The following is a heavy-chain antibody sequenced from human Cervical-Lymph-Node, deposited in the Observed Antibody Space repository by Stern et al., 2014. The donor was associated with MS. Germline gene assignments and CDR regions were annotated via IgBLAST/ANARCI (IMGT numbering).Heavy chain of an antibody. CDR2: ISYDGNHK. Sequence: VQLVESGGAVVQPGRSLRLSCAASGFTFSSYGMHWVRPTHGKGLEGVTVISYDGNHKYYAASVKGRFTISRDNSKNTLHLQMNSVTPDDTAIYYCARDYEDTSMLFDHWGQGTLVTVSS. CDR3: ARDYEDTSMLFDH. J-gene: IGHJ4*02. CDR1: GFTFSSYG. D-gene: IGHD2-8*01. V-gene: IGHV3-30*03.